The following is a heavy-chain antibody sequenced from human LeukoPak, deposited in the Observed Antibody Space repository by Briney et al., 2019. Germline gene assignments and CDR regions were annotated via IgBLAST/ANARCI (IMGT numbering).Heavy chain of an antibody. CDR2: ISWNSGSI. CDR1: GFTFDDYA. D-gene: IGHD1-7*01. CDR3: AKGPRTFYYFSS. V-gene: IGHV3-9*01. Sequence: GGSLRLSCAGSGFTFDDYAMQWGGQAPGKGLEGVSGISWNSGSIEYADSVKGRFTISRDNAKNSLYLQMNSLRAEDTALYYCAKGPRTFYYFSSCGQGTLVTVSS. J-gene: IGHJ4*02.